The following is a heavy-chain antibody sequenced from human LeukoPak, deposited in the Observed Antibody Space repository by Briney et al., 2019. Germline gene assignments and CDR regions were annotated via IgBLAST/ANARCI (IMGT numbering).Heavy chain of an antibody. D-gene: IGHD1-14*01. CDR2: INTDGSDT. V-gene: IGHV3-74*03. Sequence: PGGSLRLSCAASGFTFSRSWMHWVRQAPGKGLVWVSRINTDGSDTMYADSVKGRFTISRDNAKNTLYLQMNSLKAEDTAVYYCAXXXGGXXXTTYDYWGQGNLVTV. CDR3: AXXXGGXXXTTYDY. J-gene: IGHJ4*02. CDR1: GFTFSRSW.